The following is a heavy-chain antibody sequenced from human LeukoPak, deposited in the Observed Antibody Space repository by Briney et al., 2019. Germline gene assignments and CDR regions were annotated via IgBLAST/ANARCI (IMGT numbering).Heavy chain of an antibody. V-gene: IGHV1-2*02. CDR1: GYTFTGYY. D-gene: IGHD3-10*01. CDR2: INPNSGGT. CDR3: ARSMVQGVIITPCLGY. J-gene: IGHJ4*02. Sequence: ASVKVSCKASGYTFTGYYMHWVRQAPGQGLEWMGWINPNSGGTNYAQKFQGRVTMTRDTSISTAYMELSRLRSDDTAVYYCARSMVQGVIITPCLGYWGQGTLVTVSS.